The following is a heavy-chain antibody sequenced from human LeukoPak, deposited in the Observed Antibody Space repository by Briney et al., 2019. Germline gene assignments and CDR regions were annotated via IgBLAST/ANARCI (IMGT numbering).Heavy chain of an antibody. CDR3: ARQAKVLLWFGELFPSYGMDV. J-gene: IGHJ6*02. V-gene: IGHV1-69*04. D-gene: IGHD3-10*01. Sequence: ASVKVSCKASGGTFSSYAISWVRQAPGQGLEWMGRIIPILGIANYAQKFQGRVTITADKSTSTAYMELSSLRSEDTAVYYCARQAKVLLWFGELFPSYGMDVWGQGTTVTVSS. CDR2: IIPILGIA. CDR1: GGTFSSYA.